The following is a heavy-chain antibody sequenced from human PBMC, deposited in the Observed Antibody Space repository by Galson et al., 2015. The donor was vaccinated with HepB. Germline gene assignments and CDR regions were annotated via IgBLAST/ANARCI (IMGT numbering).Heavy chain of an antibody. D-gene: IGHD2-21*01. J-gene: IGHJ3*02. Sequence: SETLSLTCTVSGGSISSYYWSWIRQPPGKGLEWIGYIYYSGSTNYNPSLKSRVTISVDTSKNQFSLKLSSVTAADTAVYYCARGLHIVGAFDIWGQGTMVTVSS. CDR3: ARGLHIVGAFDI. CDR1: GGSISSYY. CDR2: IYYSGST. V-gene: IGHV4-59*01.